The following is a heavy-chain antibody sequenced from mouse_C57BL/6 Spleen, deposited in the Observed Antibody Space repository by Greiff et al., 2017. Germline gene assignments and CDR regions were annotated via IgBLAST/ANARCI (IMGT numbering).Heavy chain of an antibody. V-gene: IGHV2-2*01. J-gene: IGHJ4*01. D-gene: IGHD4-1*01. CDR3: ARKTGTFRMDY. CDR2: LWSGGST. Sequence: VQLQQSGPGLVQPSQSLSITCTVSGFSLTSYGVHWVRQSPGKGLEWLGVLWSGGSTDYTAAFISRLSISKDNSKSQVFLKMNSLQADDTAIYYCARKTGTFRMDYWGQGTSGTVSS. CDR1: GFSLTSYG.